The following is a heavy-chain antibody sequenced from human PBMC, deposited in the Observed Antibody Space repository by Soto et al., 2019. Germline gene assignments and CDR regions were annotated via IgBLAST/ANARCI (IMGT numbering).Heavy chain of an antibody. CDR3: ADVGGYGATTIDY. CDR1: GGSITSGDYY. V-gene: IGHV4-30-4*01. Sequence: QVQLQESGPGLVKPSQTLSLTCTVSGGSITSGDYYWSWIRQPPGKGLECIGYIYYRGSTYYNPSIKSRVTTSVDTSKNQFSRKLSSVTAADTAVYYCADVGGYGATTIDYWGQGTLVTVSS. J-gene: IGHJ4*02. D-gene: IGHD3-10*01. CDR2: IYYRGST.